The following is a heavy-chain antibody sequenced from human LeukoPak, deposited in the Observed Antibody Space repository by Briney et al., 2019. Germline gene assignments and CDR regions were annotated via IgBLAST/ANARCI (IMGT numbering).Heavy chain of an antibody. CDR3: ARAGRSTFGVLNYCFDY. CDR2: IDPKSDVT. CDR1: GYTFTSYG. V-gene: IGHV1-2*02. D-gene: IGHD3-10*01. Sequence: ASVKVSCKASGYTFTSYGIIWVRQAPGQGLEWMGWIDPKSDVTNYAQKFQGRVAMTRDTSISTAYMELSRLIYDDTAVYYCARAGRSTFGVLNYCFDYWGQGALVTVSS. J-gene: IGHJ4*02.